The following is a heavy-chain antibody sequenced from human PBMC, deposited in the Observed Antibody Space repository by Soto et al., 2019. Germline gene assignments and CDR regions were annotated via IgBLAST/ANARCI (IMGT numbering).Heavy chain of an antibody. V-gene: IGHV1-2*02. CDR1: GYTFSGFY. Sequence: GASVKVSCKASGYTFSGFYMQWVRQSPGWGLEWMGWTNPSTGGKKYAEKFQGRVTMTRDTSSSTAYVELSRLTSDDTAVYYCASAAVTGTAGLDFWGPGTLVTVSS. CDR2: TNPSTGGK. J-gene: IGHJ4*02. CDR3: ASAAVTGTAGLDF. D-gene: IGHD6-19*01.